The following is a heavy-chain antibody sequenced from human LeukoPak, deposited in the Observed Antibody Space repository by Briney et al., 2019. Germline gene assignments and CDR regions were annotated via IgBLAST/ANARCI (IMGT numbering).Heavy chain of an antibody. J-gene: IGHJ6*03. CDR3: ARAKEAVVRGLRYYYYMDV. CDR2: ISGSSSTI. Sequence: HPGGSLRLSCAASGFTFSSYSMNWVRQAPGKGLEWISYISGSSSTIYYADSVKGRFTISRDNAKNSLYLQMNSLRAEDTALYHCARAKEAVVRGLRYYYYMDVWGKGTTVTISS. CDR1: GFTFSSYS. D-gene: IGHD3-10*01. V-gene: IGHV3-48*04.